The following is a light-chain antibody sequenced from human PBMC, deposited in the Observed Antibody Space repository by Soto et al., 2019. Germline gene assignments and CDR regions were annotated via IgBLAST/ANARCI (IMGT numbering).Light chain of an antibody. CDR2: GAS. CDR1: QSVSSSY. CDR3: PQYGSSSWT. J-gene: IGKJ1*01. Sequence: EIVLTQSPGTLSLSPGERATLPCRASQSVSSSYLAWYQQKPGQAPRLLIYGASSRATGIPDRFSGSGSGTDFTLTISRLEPEDFAVYYCPQYGSSSWTFGQGTKVEIK. V-gene: IGKV3-20*01.